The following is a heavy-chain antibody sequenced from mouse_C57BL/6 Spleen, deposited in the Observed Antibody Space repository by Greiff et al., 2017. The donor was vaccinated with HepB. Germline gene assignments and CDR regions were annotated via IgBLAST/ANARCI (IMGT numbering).Heavy chain of an antibody. J-gene: IGHJ4*01. CDR3: ARSTAYDGYCVSYYAMDY. V-gene: IGHV1-7*01. D-gene: IGHD2-3*01. Sequence: VQLQQSGAELAKPGASVKLSCKASGYTFTSYWMHWVKQRPGQGLEWIGYINPSSGYTKYNQKFKDKATLTADKSSSTAYMQLSSLTYEDSAVYYCARSTAYDGYCVSYYAMDYWGQGTSVTVSS. CDR2: INPSSGYT. CDR1: GYTFTSYW.